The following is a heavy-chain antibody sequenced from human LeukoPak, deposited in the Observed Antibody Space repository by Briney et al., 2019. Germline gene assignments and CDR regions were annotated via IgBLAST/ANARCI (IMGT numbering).Heavy chain of an antibody. V-gene: IGHV4-30-4*08. CDR1: GGSISSGDYY. CDR3: ARGSRDDYSLRFQWFDL. Sequence: SQTLSLTCTVSGGSISSGDYYWSWIRQPPGKGLEWIGYIYYSGSTYYNPSLKSRVTISVDTSKNQFSLKLSSVTAADTAVYYCARGSRDDYSLRFQWFDLWGQGTLVTVSS. CDR2: IYYSGST. D-gene: IGHD5-24*01. J-gene: IGHJ5*02.